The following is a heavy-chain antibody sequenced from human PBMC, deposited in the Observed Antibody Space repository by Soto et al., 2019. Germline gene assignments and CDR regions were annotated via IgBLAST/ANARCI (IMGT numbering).Heavy chain of an antibody. CDR3: ARLPTSGYHTHYYYAMDV. Sequence: QAQLEQSGAEVKKPGASVKVACKASGYTFYNYGITWVRQAPGHGLEWMGWISPYNDYTKYAQKFQGRVSMTTDTSTSTAFMELRSLTSDDTAVYFCARLPTSGYHTHYYYAMDVWGQWTTVTVSS. CDR1: GYTFYNYG. V-gene: IGHV1-18*01. J-gene: IGHJ6*02. CDR2: ISPYNDYT. D-gene: IGHD5-12*01.